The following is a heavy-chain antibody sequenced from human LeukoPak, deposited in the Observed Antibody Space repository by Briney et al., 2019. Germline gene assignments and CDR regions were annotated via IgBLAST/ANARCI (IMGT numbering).Heavy chain of an antibody. CDR3: ARSAIFGVVLPRLRDYMDF. D-gene: IGHD3-3*01. V-gene: IGHV1-8*03. Sequence: ASVSVSCKASGYTFTSYDINWVRQAPGQGLEWMGWMNPNSGNTGYAQKFQGRVTITRNTSISTAYMELRSLRSEDTAVYYCARSAIFGVVLPRLRDYMDFWGKGTTVTVSS. CDR1: GYTFTSYD. CDR2: MNPNSGNT. J-gene: IGHJ6*03.